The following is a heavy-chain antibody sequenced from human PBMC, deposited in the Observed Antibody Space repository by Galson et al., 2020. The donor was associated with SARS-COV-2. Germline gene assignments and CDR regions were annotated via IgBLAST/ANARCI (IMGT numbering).Heavy chain of an antibody. CDR2: ISWNSGSI. Sequence: GGSLRLSCAASGFTFDDYAMHWVRQAPGKGLEWVSGISWNSGSIGYADSVKGRFTISRDNAKNSLYLQMNSLRAEDTALYYCAKDSSITMVRGVGGYFDYWGQGTLVTVSS. CDR1: GFTFDDYA. CDR3: AKDSSITMVRGVGGYFDY. D-gene: IGHD3-10*01. V-gene: IGHV3-9*01. J-gene: IGHJ4*02.